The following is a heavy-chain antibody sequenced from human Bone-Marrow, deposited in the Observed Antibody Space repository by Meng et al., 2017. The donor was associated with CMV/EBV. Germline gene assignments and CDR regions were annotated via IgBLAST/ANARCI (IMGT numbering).Heavy chain of an antibody. CDR2: INPNSGGT. D-gene: IGHD6-13*01. J-gene: IGHJ5*02. V-gene: IGHV1-2*02. CDR3: ARDYSSSWYGSVNWFDP. CDR1: GYTFTSYY. Sequence: ASVKVSCKASGYTFTSYYMHWVRQAPGQGLEWMGWINPNSGGTNYAQKFQGRVTMTRDTSISTAYMELSRLRSDDTAVYYCARDYSSSWYGSVNWFDPWGQGTLVTVSS.